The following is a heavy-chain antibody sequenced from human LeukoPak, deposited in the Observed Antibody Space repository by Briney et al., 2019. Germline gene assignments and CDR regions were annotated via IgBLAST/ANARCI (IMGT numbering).Heavy chain of an antibody. V-gene: IGHV3-43D*04. D-gene: IGHD4-17*01. CDR3: AKDAQEYGFDY. J-gene: IGHJ4*02. CDR1: GFTFDDYT. CDR2: ISWDGGST. Sequence: GGSLRLSCAASGFTFDDYTMHWVRQAPGKGLEWVSLISWDGGSTYYADSVKGRFTISRDNSKNSLYLQMNSLRAEDTALYYCAKDAQEYGFDYWGQGTLVTVSS.